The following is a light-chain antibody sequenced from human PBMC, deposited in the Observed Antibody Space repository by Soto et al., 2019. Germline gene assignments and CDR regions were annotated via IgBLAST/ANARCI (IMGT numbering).Light chain of an antibody. Sequence: QSALTQPASVSGSPGQSITISCTGTSSDVGSYNLVSWYQQHPGKAPKLMIYEVSKRPSGVSNRFSGSKSGNTASLTISGLQAEDEADYCCCSYAGSSTLLYVFGTGTKVTVL. J-gene: IGLJ1*01. V-gene: IGLV2-23*02. CDR2: EVS. CDR1: SSDVGSYNL. CDR3: CSYAGSSTLLYV.